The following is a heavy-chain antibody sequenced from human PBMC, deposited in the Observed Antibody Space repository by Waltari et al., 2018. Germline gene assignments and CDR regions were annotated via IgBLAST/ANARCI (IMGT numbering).Heavy chain of an antibody. CDR2: TYYRSTWFN. Sequence: QVLLQQSGPGLVKPSQTLLITCAISGAGVSNNNAPWHWHSHPPSRGLEWLGRTYYRSTWFNDYAVSVKGRITFNPDTSKNQFSLQLNSLTPADTAVYYCARDTFRYGPGEGYYYGMDVWGQGTTVTVSS. V-gene: IGHV6-1*01. CDR1: GAGVSNNNAP. D-gene: IGHD7-27*01. CDR3: ARDTFRYGPGEGYYYGMDV. J-gene: IGHJ6*02.